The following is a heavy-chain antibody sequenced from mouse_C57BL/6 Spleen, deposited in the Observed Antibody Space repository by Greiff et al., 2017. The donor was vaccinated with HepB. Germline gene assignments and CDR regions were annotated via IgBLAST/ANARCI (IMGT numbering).Heavy chain of an antibody. CDR1: GFTFSDYG. D-gene: IGHD1-1*01. CDR2: ISSGNSTI. V-gene: IGHV5-17*01. Sequence: EVHLVESGGGLVKPGGSLKLSCAASGFTFSDYGMHWVRQAPEKGLEWVAYISSGNSTIYYADTVKGRVTISRDNAKNTVYLQMTSLRSEDTAMYYCARGGDYGSSYRWYFDVWGKGTTVTVSS. J-gene: IGHJ1*03. CDR3: ARGGDYGSSYRWYFDV.